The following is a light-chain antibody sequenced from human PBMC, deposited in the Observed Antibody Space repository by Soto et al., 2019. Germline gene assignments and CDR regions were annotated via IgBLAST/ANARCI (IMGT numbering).Light chain of an antibody. CDR3: QQYGSSGT. V-gene: IGKV3-20*01. CDR1: QSVSNNY. Sequence: ENVLTQSPGTLSLSPVERATLSSSASQSVSNNYLAWYQQKPGQAPRLLIYGASNRATGIPDRFSGSGSGTDFTLTISRLEPEDFAVYYCQQYGSSGTFGQGTKVDIK. J-gene: IGKJ1*01. CDR2: GAS.